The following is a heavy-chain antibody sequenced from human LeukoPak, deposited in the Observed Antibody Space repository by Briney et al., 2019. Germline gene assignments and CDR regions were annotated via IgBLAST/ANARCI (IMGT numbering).Heavy chain of an antibody. Sequence: ASVKVSCKASGGTFRTFAISWVRQAPGQGLEWMGGIIPIFGIPDPAQKFQGRVTITADKSTSTAYMELSSLRSEDTAVYYCARSDCSGGSCYPYYYYYYYMDVWGKGTTVTVSS. CDR3: ARSDCSGGSCYPYYYYYYYMDV. D-gene: IGHD2-15*01. CDR1: GGTFRTFA. J-gene: IGHJ6*03. CDR2: IIPIFGIP. V-gene: IGHV1-69*10.